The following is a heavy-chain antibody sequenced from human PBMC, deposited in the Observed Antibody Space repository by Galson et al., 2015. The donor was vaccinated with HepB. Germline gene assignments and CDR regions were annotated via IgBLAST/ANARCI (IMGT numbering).Heavy chain of an antibody. V-gene: IGHV4-34*01. CDR3: ARGPEDCSTSCYGGGQKIDY. CDR2: INHSGST. J-gene: IGHJ4*02. D-gene: IGHD2-2*01. Sequence: ETLSLTCAVYGGSFSGYYWSWIRQPPGKGLEWIGEINHSGSTNYNPSLKSRVTISVDTSKNQFSLKLSSVTAADTAVYYCARGPEDCSTSCYGGGQKIDYWGQGTLVTVSS. CDR1: GGSFSGYY.